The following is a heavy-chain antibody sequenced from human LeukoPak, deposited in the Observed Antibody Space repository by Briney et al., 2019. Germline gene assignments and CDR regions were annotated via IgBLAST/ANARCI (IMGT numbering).Heavy chain of an antibody. V-gene: IGHV1-2*02. Sequence: ASVKVSCKASGYTFIDYYIHWVRQAPGQGLEWMGWINPNSGGTNYAQEFQGRVTMTKDTSISTAYMDSSRLRSDDTAVYFCARAIAVVDYWGQGTLVTVSS. J-gene: IGHJ4*02. D-gene: IGHD6-19*01. CDR2: INPNSGGT. CDR3: ARAIAVVDY. CDR1: GYTFIDYY.